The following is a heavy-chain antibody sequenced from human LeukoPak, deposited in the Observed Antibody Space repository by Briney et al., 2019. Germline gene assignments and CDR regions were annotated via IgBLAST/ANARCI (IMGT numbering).Heavy chain of an antibody. V-gene: IGHV3-30*04. CDR1: GFTFRDSA. Sequence: PGGSLRLSCSGAGFTFRDSAFHWVCQAPGKGLEWVAVISDDGSKRFYADSVKGRFTISRDNSRDTLYLHMQTLRPEDSAVYYCARESGFMMVGEINADNWFDPWGQGTPVTVSS. CDR3: ARESGFMMVGEINADNWFDP. J-gene: IGHJ5*02. D-gene: IGHD3-3*01. CDR2: ISDDGSKR.